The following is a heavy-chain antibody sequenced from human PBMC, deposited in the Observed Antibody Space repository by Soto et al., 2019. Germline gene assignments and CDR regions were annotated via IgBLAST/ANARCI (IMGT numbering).Heavy chain of an antibody. D-gene: IGHD2-15*01. V-gene: IGHV3-30*03. J-gene: IGHJ6*02. Sequence: QGQLVESGGGVVQPGRSLRLSCAASGFSFSSYGMDWVRLAPGKGLEWVAATTYDGGIKHYVYSVKGRFTISRDNSKNTLYLQMNSLRVEDTATYFCAGGLENPIFYSGLNVWGQGTTGTVSS. CDR3: AGGLENPIFYSGLNV. CDR1: GFSFSSYG. CDR2: TTYDGGIK.